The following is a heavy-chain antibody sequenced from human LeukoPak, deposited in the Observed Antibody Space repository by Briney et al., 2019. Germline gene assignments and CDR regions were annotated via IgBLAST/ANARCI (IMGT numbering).Heavy chain of an antibody. V-gene: IGHV3-30*04. CDR1: GFTFSSYA. Sequence: GRSLRLSCAASGFTFSSYAMHWVRQAPGKGLEWVAVISYDGSNKYYADSVKGRFTISRDNSKNTLYLQMNSLRAEDTAVYYCARFGNHIAVAGRGGYFDYWGQGTLVTVSS. J-gene: IGHJ4*02. CDR3: ARFGNHIAVAGRGGYFDY. CDR2: ISYDGSNK. D-gene: IGHD6-19*01.